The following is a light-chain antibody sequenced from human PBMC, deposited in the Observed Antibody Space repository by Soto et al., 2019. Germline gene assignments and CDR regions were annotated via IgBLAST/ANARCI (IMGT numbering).Light chain of an antibody. V-gene: IGKV3-20*01. J-gene: IGKJ1*01. CDR1: QSVSSNL. CDR3: QQYGSSRT. Sequence: ENVLTQSPGTLSLSPGERATLSCRASQSVSSNLLVWYQQKPGQAPRLLIYRASSRATGIPDRFSGSGAGTVFTLCISRLGHEDSAVYYWQQYGSSRTFGQGTKVEIK. CDR2: RAS.